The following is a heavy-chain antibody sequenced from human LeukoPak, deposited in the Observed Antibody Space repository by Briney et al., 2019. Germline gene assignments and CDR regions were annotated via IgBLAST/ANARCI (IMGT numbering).Heavy chain of an antibody. CDR3: ARDLLNDEGSSYFFDQ. D-gene: IGHD2-2*01. CDR2: ISYDGSNK. CDR1: GFTFSSYG. V-gene: IGHV3-30*03. Sequence: GGSLRLSCAASGFTFSSYGMHWVRQAPGKGLEWVAVISYDGSNKYYADSVKGRFTISRDNAKNSLYLQMDSLRAEDTAVYYCARDLLNDEGSSYFFDQWGQGTLVTVSS. J-gene: IGHJ4*02.